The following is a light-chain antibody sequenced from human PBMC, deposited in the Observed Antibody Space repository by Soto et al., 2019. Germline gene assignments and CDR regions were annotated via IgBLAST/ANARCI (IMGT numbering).Light chain of an antibody. CDR1: SSDVGGYNY. Sequence: QSALTQPASVSGSPGQSITISCIGTSSDVGGYNYVSWYQHHPGKAPKLMIYDVSNRPSGVSNRFSGSKSDNTASLTISGLQSEDEADYYCSSYTSTSTVVFGGGTKLTVL. CDR3: SSYTSTSTVV. CDR2: DVS. V-gene: IGLV2-14*03. J-gene: IGLJ2*01.